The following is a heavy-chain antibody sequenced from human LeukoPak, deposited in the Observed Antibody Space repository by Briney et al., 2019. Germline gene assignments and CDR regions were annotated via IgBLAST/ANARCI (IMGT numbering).Heavy chain of an antibody. CDR1: GFSHTTGGLG. J-gene: IGHJ4*02. D-gene: IGHD3-10*01. V-gene: IGHV2-5*02. Sequence: SGPTLVNPTQTLTLTCTFSGFSHTTGGLGVGWIRQPPGKALEWLAFIYWDDDKRYSPSLKSRLTISKDTSKNQVVLTMTNMDPEDTATYYCAHSQYVSGSQYFDYWGQGSLVTVSS. CDR2: IYWDDDK. CDR3: AHSQYVSGSQYFDY.